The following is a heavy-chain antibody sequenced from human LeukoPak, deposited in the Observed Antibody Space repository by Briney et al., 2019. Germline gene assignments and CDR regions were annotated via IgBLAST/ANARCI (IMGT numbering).Heavy chain of an antibody. D-gene: IGHD1-26*01. CDR2: ISGSGEST. J-gene: IGHJ4*02. CDR3: AKGRSGSYSPTWDY. Sequence: GGSLRLSCVASGFTFSTYAMTWVRQAPEKGLEWVSGISGSGESTNYADSVKGRFTISRDNSKNTLYLQMNSLRADDTAVYYCAKGRSGSYSPTWDYWGQGTLVTVSS. V-gene: IGHV3-23*01. CDR1: GFTFSTYA.